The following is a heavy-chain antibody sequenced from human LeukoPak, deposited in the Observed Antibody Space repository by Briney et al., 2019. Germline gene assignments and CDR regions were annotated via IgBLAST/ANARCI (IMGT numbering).Heavy chain of an antibody. Sequence: GGSLRLSCAASGFTFSSYSMNWVRQVPGKGLEWVSYISSGSESSTYYADSVKGRFTISRDNAKNSLYLQMNSLRDEDTAVYYCARQYSSSYYFDYWGQGTLVTVSS. CDR3: ARQYSSSYYFDY. V-gene: IGHV3-48*02. CDR1: GFTFSSYS. D-gene: IGHD6-13*01. CDR2: ISSGSESST. J-gene: IGHJ4*02.